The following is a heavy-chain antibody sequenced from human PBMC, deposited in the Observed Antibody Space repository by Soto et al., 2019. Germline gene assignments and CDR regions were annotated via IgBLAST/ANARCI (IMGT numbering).Heavy chain of an antibody. CDR3: ARDRDY. J-gene: IGHJ4*02. CDR2: ISRSSTYK. CDR1: GFTFSNYS. Sequence: EVQLVESGGGLVKPGGSLRLSCAGSGFTFSNYSMNWVRQAPGKGLEWVSSISRSSTYKYYADSVKGRFTASRDNAKNSLYLQMNSLRAEDTAVYYCARDRDYWGQGTLVTVSS. V-gene: IGHV3-21*01.